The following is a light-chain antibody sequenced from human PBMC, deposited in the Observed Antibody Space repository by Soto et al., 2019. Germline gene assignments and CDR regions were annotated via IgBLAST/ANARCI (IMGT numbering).Light chain of an antibody. CDR2: DVS. CDR1: SSDVGGYNY. Sequence: QSVLTQPASVSGSPGQSITISCTGTSSDVGGYNYVSWYQQHPGKAPKLMISDVSNRPSGVSNRFSGSKSGNTASLTISGLQTEDEADYYCSSYTTSSTDVFGTGTKLT. J-gene: IGLJ1*01. V-gene: IGLV2-14*01. CDR3: SSYTTSSTDV.